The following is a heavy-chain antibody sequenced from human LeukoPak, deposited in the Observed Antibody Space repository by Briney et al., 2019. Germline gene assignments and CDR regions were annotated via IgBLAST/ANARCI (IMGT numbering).Heavy chain of an antibody. D-gene: IGHD3-16*01. CDR1: GGSISTGNYW. J-gene: IGHJ4*02. Sequence: SETLSLTCDVSGGSISTGNYWWGWLRQPPGKGLEWIGIIFHTGKTHDNPSLKSRVSMSVDTSKNQFSLRLSAVTAADTAVYYRARQMGVGVWALDYWGQGTLVTVSS. V-gene: IGHV4-39*01. CDR3: ARQMGVGVWALDY. CDR2: IFHTGKT.